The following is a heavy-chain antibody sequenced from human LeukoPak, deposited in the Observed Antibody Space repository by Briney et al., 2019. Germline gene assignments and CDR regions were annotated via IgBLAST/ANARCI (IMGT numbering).Heavy chain of an antibody. V-gene: IGHV4-34*01. CDR2: INHSGST. CDR1: GGSFSGYY. CDR3: ASRPIAAAGTRQVDY. Sequence: SETLSLTCAVYGGSFSGYYWRWIRQPPGKGLEWIGEINHSGSTNYNPSLKSRVTISVDTSKNQFSLKLSSVTAADTAVYYCASRPIAAAGTRQVDYWGQGTLVTVSS. J-gene: IGHJ4*02. D-gene: IGHD6-13*01.